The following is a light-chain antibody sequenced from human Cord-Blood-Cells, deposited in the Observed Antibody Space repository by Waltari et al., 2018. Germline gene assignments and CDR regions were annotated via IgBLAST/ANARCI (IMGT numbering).Light chain of an antibody. V-gene: IGLV1-47*01. J-gene: IGLJ1*01. CDR2: RNN. CDR3: AAWDDSLSGYV. CDR1: SSNIGSND. Sequence: QSVLTQPPSGSGTPGQSARTSRSGSSSNIGSNDAYWYQQLPGTAPKLLIYRNNQRPSGVPDRFSGSKSGTSASLAISGLRSEDEADYYCAAWDDSLSGYVFGTGTKVTVL.